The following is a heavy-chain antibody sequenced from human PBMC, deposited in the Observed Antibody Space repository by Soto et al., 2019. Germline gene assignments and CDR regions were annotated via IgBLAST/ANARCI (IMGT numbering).Heavy chain of an antibody. V-gene: IGHV1-8*01. CDR3: ARGASDWNYDVY. J-gene: IGHJ4*02. D-gene: IGHD1-7*01. Sequence: QVQLVQYGAEVKKPGASVKVSCKASGYTFTSYDSNWVRQATGQGLEWMGWMNPNSGNTGYAQKFQGRVTMTGSTSIRTAYMELSSLRSEDTAVYYCARGASDWNYDVYWGQGTLVTVSS. CDR2: MNPNSGNT. CDR1: GYTFTSYD.